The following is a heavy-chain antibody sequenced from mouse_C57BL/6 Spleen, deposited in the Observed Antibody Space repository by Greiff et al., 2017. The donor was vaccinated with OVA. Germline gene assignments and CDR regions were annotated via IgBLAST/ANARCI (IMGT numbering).Heavy chain of an antibody. V-gene: IGHV1-15*01. J-gene: IGHJ1*03. D-gene: IGHD1-1*01. CDR3: TRNYYGSSDWYFDV. Sequence: VQLQQSGAELVRPGASVTLSCKASGYTFTDYEMHWVKQTPVHGLEWMGAIDPETGGTAYNQTFKGKAILTADKSSSTAYMELRSLTSDVSSVDYCTRNYYGSSDWYFDVWGTGTTVTVSS. CDR1: GYTFTDYE. CDR2: IDPETGGT.